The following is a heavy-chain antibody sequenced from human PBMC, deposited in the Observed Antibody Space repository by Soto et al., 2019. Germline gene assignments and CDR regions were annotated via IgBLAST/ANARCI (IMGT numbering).Heavy chain of an antibody. CDR2: ISSSSSYI. V-gene: IGHV3-21*01. Sequence: PGGSPRLSCAASGFTFSSYSMNWVRQAPGKGLEWVSSISSSSSYIYYADSVKGRFTISRDNAKNSLYLQMNSLRAEDTAVYYCARDPLIGYYYGSGSYLLNWFDPWGQGTLVTVSS. CDR3: ARDPLIGYYYGSGSYLLNWFDP. D-gene: IGHD3-10*01. J-gene: IGHJ5*02. CDR1: GFTFSSYS.